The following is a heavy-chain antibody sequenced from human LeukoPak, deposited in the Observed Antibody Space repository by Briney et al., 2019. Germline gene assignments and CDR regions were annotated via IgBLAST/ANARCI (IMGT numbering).Heavy chain of an antibody. J-gene: IGHJ6*02. CDR1: GFTFSSYW. Sequence: TGGSLRPSCAASGFTFSSYWMHWVRQAPGKGLVWVSRINSDGSSTSYADSVKGRFTVSRDNAKNTLYLQMNSLRAEDTAVYYCASVRPGSTTNGNYGMDVWGQGTTVTVSS. D-gene: IGHD2-2*01. CDR3: ASVRPGSTTNGNYGMDV. V-gene: IGHV3-74*01. CDR2: INSDGSST.